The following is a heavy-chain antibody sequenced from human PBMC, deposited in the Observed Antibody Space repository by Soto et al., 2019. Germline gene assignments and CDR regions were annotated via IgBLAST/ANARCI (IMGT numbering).Heavy chain of an antibody. J-gene: IGHJ3*02. D-gene: IGHD3-22*01. Sequence: SETLSLTCTVSGGSISSGGYYWSWIRQHPGKGLEWIGYIYYSGSTYYNPSLKSRVTISVDTSKNQFSLKLSSVTAADTAVYYCARGEGYYDSSGYESRAFDIRGQGTMVTVSS. V-gene: IGHV4-31*03. CDR2: IYYSGST. CDR1: GGSISSGGYY. CDR3: ARGEGYYDSSGYESRAFDI.